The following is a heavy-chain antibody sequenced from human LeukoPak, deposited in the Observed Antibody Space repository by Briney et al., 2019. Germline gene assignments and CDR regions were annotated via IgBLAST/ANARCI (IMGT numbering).Heavy chain of an antibody. D-gene: IGHD6-19*01. CDR2: INYSGST. J-gene: IGHJ4*02. V-gene: IGHV4-61*01. Sequence: SETLSLTCTVSGGSVSSGSYYWSWIRQPPGKGVEWIGYINYSGSTNYNPSLKSRVTISVDTFKKQFSLKLSSVTAADTAVYYCARGGGSGWYDDYWGQGTLVTVSS. CDR1: GGSVSSGSYY. CDR3: ARGGGSGWYDDY.